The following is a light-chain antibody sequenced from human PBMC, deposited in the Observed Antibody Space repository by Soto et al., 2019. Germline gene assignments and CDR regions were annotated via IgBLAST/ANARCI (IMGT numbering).Light chain of an antibody. Sequence: EIVLTQSPGTLSLSPGDRATLFCRASQSVTSSYLAWFQQKPGQAPRLLMFGTSSRATGIPDRFSGSGSGTDFTLTISRLEPEDFAVYYCQQYGSSPRTFGQGTKVEMK. CDR1: QSVTSSY. J-gene: IGKJ1*01. CDR3: QQYGSSPRT. V-gene: IGKV3-20*01. CDR2: GTS.